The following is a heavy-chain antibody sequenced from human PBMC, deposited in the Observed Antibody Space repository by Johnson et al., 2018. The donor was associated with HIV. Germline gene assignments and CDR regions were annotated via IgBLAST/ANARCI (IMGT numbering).Heavy chain of an antibody. V-gene: IGHV3-30*19. J-gene: IGHJ3*02. D-gene: IGHD7-27*01. CDR3: ARDLGTTDAFDI. Sequence: QEQLVESGGGVVQPGGSLRLSCAASGFTFSSYGMHWVRQAPGKGLEWVAVISYDGSNKYYADSVKGRFTISRDNSKNTLYLQMNSLRAEDTAVYYCARDLGTTDAFDIWGQGTMVTVSS. CDR2: ISYDGSNK. CDR1: GFTFSSYG.